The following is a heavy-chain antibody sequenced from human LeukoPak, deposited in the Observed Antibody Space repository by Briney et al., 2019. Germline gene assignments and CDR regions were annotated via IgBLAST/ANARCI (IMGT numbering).Heavy chain of an antibody. CDR2: ISYDGSNK. CDR1: GFTFSSYA. V-gene: IGHV3-30*14. J-gene: IGHJ4*02. D-gene: IGHD6-13*01. Sequence: GRSLRLSCAASGFTFSSYAMHWVRQAPGKGLEWVAVISYDGSNKYYADSVKGRFTISRDTSKNTLYLQMNSLRAEDTAVYYCARAPPYSSTWPLDYWGQGTLVTVSS. CDR3: ARAPPYSSTWPLDY.